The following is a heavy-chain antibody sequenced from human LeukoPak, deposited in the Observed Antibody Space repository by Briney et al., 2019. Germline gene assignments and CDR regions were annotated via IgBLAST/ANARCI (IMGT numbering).Heavy chain of an antibody. V-gene: IGHV4-59*01. CDR2: IYYSGST. Sequence: SETLSLACTVSGGSISSYYWSWIRQPPGKGLEWIGYIYYSGSTNYNPSLKSRVTISVDTSKNQFSLKLSSVTAADTAVYYCARVGRGANYYYYMDVWGKGTTVTVSS. CDR3: ARVGRGANYYYYMDV. CDR1: GGSISSYY. J-gene: IGHJ6*03.